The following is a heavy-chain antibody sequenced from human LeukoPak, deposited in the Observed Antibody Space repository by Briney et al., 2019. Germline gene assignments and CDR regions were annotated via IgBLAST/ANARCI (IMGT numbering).Heavy chain of an antibody. CDR2: TSGSGGST. D-gene: IGHD1-26*01. CDR1: GFTFSSYA. J-gene: IGHJ5*02. V-gene: IGHV3-23*01. CDR3: ARDPLTGSYGVNWLDP. Sequence: GGSLRLSCAASGFTFSSYAMSWVRQAPGKGLEWVSATSGSGGSTYYADSVKGRFTISRDNSKNTLYLQMNSLRVEDTAIYYCARDPLTGSYGVNWLDPWGQGTLVTVSS.